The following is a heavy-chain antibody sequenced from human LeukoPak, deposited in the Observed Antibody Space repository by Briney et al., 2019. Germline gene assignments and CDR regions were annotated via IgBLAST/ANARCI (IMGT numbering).Heavy chain of an antibody. V-gene: IGHV1-8*01. J-gene: IGHJ4*02. CDR3: ARGSSDLWFGELLYHY. D-gene: IGHD3-10*01. CDR1: GYTFTSYD. Sequence: ASVKVSCKASGYTFTSYDINWVRQATGQGLEWMGWMNPNSGNTGYAQKFQGRVTMTRNTSISTAYMELSSLRSKDTAVYYCARGSSDLWFGELLYHYWGQGTLVTVSS. CDR2: MNPNSGNT.